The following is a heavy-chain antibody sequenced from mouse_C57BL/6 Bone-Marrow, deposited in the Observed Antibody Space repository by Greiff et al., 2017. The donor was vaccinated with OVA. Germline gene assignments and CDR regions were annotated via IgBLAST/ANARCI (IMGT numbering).Heavy chain of an antibody. J-gene: IGHJ2*01. CDR3: ARYWVYYFDY. CDR1: GYTFTDYY. D-gene: IGHD4-1*01. Sequence: VQLVESGAELVRPGASVKLSCKASGYTFTDYYINWVKQRPGQGLEWIARIYPGSGNTYYNEKFKGKATLTAEKSSSTAYMQLSSLTSEDSAVYFCARYWVYYFDYWGQGTTLTVSS. V-gene: IGHV1-76*01. CDR2: IYPGSGNT.